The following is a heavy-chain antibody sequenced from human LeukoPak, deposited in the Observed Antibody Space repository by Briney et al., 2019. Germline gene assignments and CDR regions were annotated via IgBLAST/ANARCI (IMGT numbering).Heavy chain of an antibody. Sequence: ASVKVSCKASGYTFTSYGISWVRQAPGQGLEWMGWISAYNGNTNYAQKLQGRVTMTTDTSTSTAYMELRCLRSGDTAVYYCARDPRVNLMGATLDAFDIWGQGTMVTVSS. CDR3: ARDPRVNLMGATLDAFDI. CDR1: GYTFTSYG. J-gene: IGHJ3*02. D-gene: IGHD1-26*01. CDR2: ISAYNGNT. V-gene: IGHV1-18*01.